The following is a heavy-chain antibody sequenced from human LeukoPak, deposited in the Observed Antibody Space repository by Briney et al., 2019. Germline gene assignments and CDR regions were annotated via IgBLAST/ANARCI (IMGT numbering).Heavy chain of an antibody. CDR3: AGYGDYHNWFDP. D-gene: IGHD4-17*01. CDR1: GYTFTSYG. J-gene: IGHJ5*02. V-gene: IGHV1-18*01. CDR2: ISAYNGNT. Sequence: GASVKVSCKASGYTFTSYGISWVRQAPGQGLEWMGWISAYNGNTNYAQKLQGRVTMTTDTSTSTDYMELRSLRSDDTAVYYCAGYGDYHNWFDPWGQGTLVTVSS.